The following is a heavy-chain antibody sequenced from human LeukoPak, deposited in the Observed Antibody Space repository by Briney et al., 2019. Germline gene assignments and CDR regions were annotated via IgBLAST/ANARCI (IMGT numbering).Heavy chain of an antibody. V-gene: IGHV3-48*02. J-gene: IGHJ4*02. CDR3: ASSTPMANYCFDY. Sequence: GWSLRLSCAASGFTFSSSDMNWVRQAPGKGLEWVSYISWSSSAIYYADSVKGRFTISRDNAKNSLYLQMNSLRDEDTAVYYCASSTPMANYCFDYWGQGTLVTVSS. D-gene: IGHD5-18*01. CDR1: GFTFSSSD. CDR2: ISWSSSAI.